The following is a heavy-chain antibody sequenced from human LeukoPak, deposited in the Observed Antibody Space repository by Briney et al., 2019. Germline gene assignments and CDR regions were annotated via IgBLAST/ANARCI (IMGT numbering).Heavy chain of an antibody. V-gene: IGHV4-59*08. CDR2: IYYSGST. CDR3: FRSAKYSYDGTPDY. CDR1: GGSISSYY. Sequence: SETLSLTCTVSGGSISSYYWSWIRQPPGKGLEWTGYIYYSGSTNYNPSLKSRVTISVDTSKNQFSLKLSSVTAADTAVYYCFRSAKYSYDGTPDYWGQGTLVTVSS. J-gene: IGHJ4*02. D-gene: IGHD5-18*01.